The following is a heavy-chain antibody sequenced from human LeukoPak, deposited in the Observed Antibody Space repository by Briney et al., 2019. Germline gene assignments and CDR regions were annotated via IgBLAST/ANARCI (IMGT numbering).Heavy chain of an antibody. CDR1: GFTFGDYY. CDR2: ISSSDSPI. D-gene: IGHD2-2*01. Sequence: GGSLRLSCAASGFTFGDYYMSWIRQAPGKGLEWVSYISSSDSPIYYADSVEGRFTISRDNSKNTLYLQMNSLRAEDTAVYYCARGIVPAFDYWGQGTLVTVSS. V-gene: IGHV3-11*04. J-gene: IGHJ4*02. CDR3: ARGIVPAFDY.